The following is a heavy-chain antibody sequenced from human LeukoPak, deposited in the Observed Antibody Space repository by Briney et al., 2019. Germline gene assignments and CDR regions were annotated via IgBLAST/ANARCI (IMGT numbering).Heavy chain of an antibody. CDR2: INPNSGGT. D-gene: IGHD3-22*01. CDR3: ARISRGYYYDSSGPSHAFDF. V-gene: IGHV1-2*02. CDR1: GYTFTDYY. J-gene: IGHJ3*01. Sequence: ASVKVSCKASGYTFTDYYMHWVRQAPGQGLEWMGWINPNSGGTNYAQKFQGRVTMTGDTSISTAYMELSRLRSDDTAVYYCARISRGYYYDSSGPSHAFDFWGQGTMVTVSS.